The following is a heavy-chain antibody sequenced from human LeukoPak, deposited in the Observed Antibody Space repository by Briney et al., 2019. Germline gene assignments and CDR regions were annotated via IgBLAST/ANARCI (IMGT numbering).Heavy chain of an antibody. D-gene: IGHD7-27*01. CDR2: ISTNGGST. CDR3: VTELGIGGFDI. J-gene: IGHJ3*02. CDR1: GLTFSLYS. Sequence: PGGSLRLSCSASGLTFSLYSMHWVRQGPRKGLEYVSGISTNGGSTYYADSVKGRFTISRDNSKNTLYIQMSTLRAEDTSVYYGVTELGIGGFDIWGQGTMVTVSS. V-gene: IGHV3-64D*06.